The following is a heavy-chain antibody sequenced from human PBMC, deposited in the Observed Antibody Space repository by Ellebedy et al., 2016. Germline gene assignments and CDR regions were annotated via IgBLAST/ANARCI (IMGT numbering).Heavy chain of an antibody. CDR2: INHSGST. Sequence: SETLSLTXAVYGGSFSGYYWSWIRQPPGKGLEWIGEINHSGSTNYNPSLKSRVTISVDTSKNQFSLKLSSVTAADTAVYYCARDPPLLWFGEHPFDYWGQGTLVTVSS. CDR1: GGSFSGYY. J-gene: IGHJ4*02. D-gene: IGHD3-10*01. CDR3: ARDPPLLWFGEHPFDY. V-gene: IGHV4-34*01.